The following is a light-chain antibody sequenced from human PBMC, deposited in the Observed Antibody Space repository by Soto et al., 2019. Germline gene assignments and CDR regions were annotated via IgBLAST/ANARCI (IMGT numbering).Light chain of an antibody. CDR1: QTITTKD. J-gene: IGKJ2*01. CDR2: GSS. Sequence: EIVLTQSPGTLSLSPGERATLSCRASQTITTKDVDWYQQKPGQAPSLLMYGSSSRATGIPDRLSGSVSVTDFTPTISRLQPEDSPMYYCHQNDTAPHTFGQGTKLEIK. V-gene: IGKV3-20*01. CDR3: HQNDTAPHT.